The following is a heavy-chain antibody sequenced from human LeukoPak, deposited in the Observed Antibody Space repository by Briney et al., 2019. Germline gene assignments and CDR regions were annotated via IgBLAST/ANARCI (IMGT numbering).Heavy chain of an antibody. V-gene: IGHV1-18*04. CDR2: ISGYNGNT. Sequence: GASVKVSCTASGYTFINYGFSWVRQAPGQGLEWMGWISGYNGNTNYLQRFQGRVTMTTDTSTYTVYMELRSLRSDDTAVYYCARLSTNSRVGGYDPQWYFDLWGRGTLVTVSS. CDR3: ARLSTNSRVGGYDPQWYFDL. CDR1: GYTFINYG. D-gene: IGHD5-12*01. J-gene: IGHJ2*01.